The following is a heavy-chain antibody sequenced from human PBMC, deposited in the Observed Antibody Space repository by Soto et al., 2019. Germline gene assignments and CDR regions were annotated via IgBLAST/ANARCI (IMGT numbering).Heavy chain of an antibody. V-gene: IGHV4-34*01. J-gene: IGHJ5*02. CDR1: GGSFSGYY. D-gene: IGHD3-3*01. CDR3: ARVRAVLRFLEWPIRGWFDP. CDR2: INHSGST. Sequence: QVQLQQWGAGLLKPSETLSLTCAVYGGSFSGYYWSWIRQPPGKGLEWIGEINHSGSTNYNPSLRSRVTISVDTSKNQFSLKLSSVTAVDTAVYYCARVRAVLRFLEWPIRGWFDPWGQGTLFTVSS.